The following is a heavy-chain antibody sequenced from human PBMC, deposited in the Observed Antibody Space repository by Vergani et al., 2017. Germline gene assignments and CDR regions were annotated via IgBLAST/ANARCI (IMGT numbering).Heavy chain of an antibody. D-gene: IGHD2-8*01. V-gene: IGHV3-9*01. CDR1: GITFWKFG. Sequence: EVDLVESGGGLAQPGGSLRLSCEASGITFWKFGMHWVRQGPGKGLEWVSGISWNSGAVDYADSVRGRFTISRDNAKNSLFLEMNSLRGDDTAIYYCVRARCNGPCFMSNWFDSWGQGTLVTVSS. CDR3: VRARCNGPCFMSNWFDS. J-gene: IGHJ5*01. CDR2: ISWNSGAV.